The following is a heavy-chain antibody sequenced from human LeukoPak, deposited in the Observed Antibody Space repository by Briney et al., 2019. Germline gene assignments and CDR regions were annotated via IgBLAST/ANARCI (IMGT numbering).Heavy chain of an antibody. Sequence: SVKVSCKASGGTFSSYAISWVRQAPGQGLEWMGRIIPIFGTANYAQKFQGRVTMTRNTSISTAYMELSSLRSEDTAVYYCARAIINNWNYKVTPLGYWGQGTLVTVSS. J-gene: IGHJ4*02. CDR2: IIPIFGTA. D-gene: IGHD1-7*01. CDR3: ARAIINNWNYKVTPLGY. CDR1: GGTFSSYA. V-gene: IGHV1-69*05.